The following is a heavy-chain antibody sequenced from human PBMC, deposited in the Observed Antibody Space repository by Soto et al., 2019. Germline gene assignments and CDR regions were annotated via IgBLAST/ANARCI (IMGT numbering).Heavy chain of an antibody. CDR3: ARDHPTGRGYYGMDV. J-gene: IGHJ6*02. CDR1: GYTFTSYY. D-gene: IGHD3-10*01. CDR2: INPSGGST. V-gene: IGHV1-46*01. Sequence: QVQLVQSGAEVKKPGASVKVSCKASGYTFTSYYMHWVRQAPGQGLEWMGIINPSGGSTSYAQKFHGRVTMTRDTSTSTVYMELSSLRSEDTAVYYCARDHPTGRGYYGMDVWGQGTTVTVSS.